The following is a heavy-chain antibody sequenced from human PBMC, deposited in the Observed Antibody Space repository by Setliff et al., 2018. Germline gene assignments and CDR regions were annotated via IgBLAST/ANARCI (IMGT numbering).Heavy chain of an antibody. D-gene: IGHD1-1*01. J-gene: IGHJ4*02. CDR2: ILTTGST. CDR3: ARFCGTSNCQRAPLFDY. V-gene: IGHV4-4*08. Sequence: SETLSLTCTVSGGSISSYYWSWIRQPPGKGLEWIGHILTTGSTNYNPSLKSRIAISADTSRDRFFLRLTSVTAADTAIYYCARFCGTSNCQRAPLFDYWGQGILVTVSS. CDR1: GGSISSYY.